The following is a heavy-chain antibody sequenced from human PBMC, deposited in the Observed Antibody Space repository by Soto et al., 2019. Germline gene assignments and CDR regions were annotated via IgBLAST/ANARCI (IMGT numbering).Heavy chain of an antibody. J-gene: IGHJ4*02. V-gene: IGHV4-4*02. CDR3: ARISAYHFDY. CDR1: GGSIRSNNW. CDR2: IYHSGVT. D-gene: IGHD3-16*01. Sequence: SETLSLTCAVSGGSIRSNNWWSWVRQPPGKGLEWIGEIYHSGVTNYNPSLKSRVTISVDKSKNQFSLKLSSLTAADAAVYYCARISAYHFDYWGQGTLVTVSS.